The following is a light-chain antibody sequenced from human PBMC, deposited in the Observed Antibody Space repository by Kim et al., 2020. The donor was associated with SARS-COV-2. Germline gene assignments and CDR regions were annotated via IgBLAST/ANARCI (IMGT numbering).Light chain of an antibody. CDR1: QSVSSN. CDR3: QQYNNWPLYT. J-gene: IGKJ2*01. V-gene: IGKV3-15*01. Sequence: VPPDERATPSCRASQSVSSNLAWYQQKPGQAPSLLIYGASTRATGIPARFSGSGSGTEFTLTISSLQSEDFAVYYCQQYNNWPLYTFGQGTKLEIK. CDR2: GAS.